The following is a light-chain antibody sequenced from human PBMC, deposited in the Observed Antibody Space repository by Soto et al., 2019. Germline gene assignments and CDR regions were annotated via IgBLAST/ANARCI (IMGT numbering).Light chain of an antibody. Sequence: EIVMTQSPATLSVSQGEGATLSCRASHSVISNLAWYQQKPGQSPRLLIFGASTRATGTPARFSGSGSETEFTLTISSLQSEDFAVYYCQQYSDWPLTFGGGTKVDIK. CDR1: HSVISN. V-gene: IGKV3D-15*01. J-gene: IGKJ4*01. CDR2: GAS. CDR3: QQYSDWPLT.